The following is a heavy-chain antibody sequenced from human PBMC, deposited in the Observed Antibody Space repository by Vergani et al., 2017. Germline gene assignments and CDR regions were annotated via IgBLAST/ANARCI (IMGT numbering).Heavy chain of an antibody. D-gene: IGHD3-3*01. CDR1: GFTYDDYA. J-gene: IGHJ4*02. CDR2: MTWNSGSI. V-gene: IGHV3-9*01. CDR3: AKGYDFQDSYFDY. Sequence: EVQLVESGGGLVQPGRSLRVSCAASGFTYDDYAMHWVRQAPGKGLEGVSGMTWNSGSIGYAHSVRGRFTISRDNSKNTLYLQMNSLRAEDTAVYYCAKGYDFQDSYFDYWGQGTLVTVSS.